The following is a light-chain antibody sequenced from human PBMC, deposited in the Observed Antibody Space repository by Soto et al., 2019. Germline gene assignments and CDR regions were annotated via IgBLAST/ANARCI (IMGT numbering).Light chain of an antibody. J-gene: IGLJ3*02. Sequence: QTVVTQETSLSVSPGGTVTLTCGLSSGSVSTNYYPSWYQQTPGQPPRTLIYSIRVRSSGVPDRFSGSILANKAALPITGAQLDDEADYYCALYLGSGIWMFGGGTKLTVL. V-gene: IGLV8-61*01. CDR1: SGSVSTNYY. CDR2: SIR. CDR3: ALYLGSGIWM.